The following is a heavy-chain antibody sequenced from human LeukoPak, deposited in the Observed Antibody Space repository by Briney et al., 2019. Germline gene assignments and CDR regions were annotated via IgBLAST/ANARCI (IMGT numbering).Heavy chain of an antibody. D-gene: IGHD7-27*01. CDR1: GYTFTNYY. CDR2: INPSGGST. J-gene: IGHJ4*02. V-gene: IGHV1-46*01. Sequence: ASVKVSCKASGYTFTNYYIHWVRQAPGQGLECMGIINPSGGSTSYAQKFQGRVTMTRDTSTSTAYMELRSLRSDDTAVYYCARDLGLGGFDYWGQGTLVTVSS. CDR3: ARDLGLGGFDY.